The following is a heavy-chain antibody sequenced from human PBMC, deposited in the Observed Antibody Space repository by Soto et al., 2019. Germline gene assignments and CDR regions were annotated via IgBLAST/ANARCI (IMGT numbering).Heavy chain of an antibody. Sequence: QITLKESGPSLVKPTQTLTLTCTFSGFSLSTSGVGVGWIRQPPGKALEWLALIYWDDDKRYSPSLKSRLTIPKDTSKNQVALTMTNMDPLDTATYYSARTGYLNWFDPWGQGTLVTVSS. D-gene: IGHD6-13*01. V-gene: IGHV2-5*02. J-gene: IGHJ5*02. CDR3: ARTGYLNWFDP. CDR2: IYWDDDK. CDR1: GFSLSTSGVG.